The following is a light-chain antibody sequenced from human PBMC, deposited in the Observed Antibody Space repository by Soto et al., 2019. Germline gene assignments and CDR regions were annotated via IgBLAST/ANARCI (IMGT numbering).Light chain of an antibody. J-gene: IGKJ1*01. V-gene: IGKV3-11*01. CDR2: DAS. Sequence: IVLTQSPVTLALSPGESAVLSCRASQSVSTSLAWYQHKPGQAPRLFIYDASKRAPGIPARFTGSGSGTDFTLTISSLEPEVIAVYYCQVRDVWPSFGQRTKVDIK. CDR1: QSVSTS. CDR3: QVRDVWPS.